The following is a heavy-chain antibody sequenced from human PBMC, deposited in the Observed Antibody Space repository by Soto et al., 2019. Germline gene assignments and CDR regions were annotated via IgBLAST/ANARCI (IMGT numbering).Heavy chain of an antibody. CDR2: IYYSGST. CDR1: GGSISSGGYY. J-gene: IGHJ4*02. CDR3: ARGITMVRGVGLFYFDY. Sequence: QVQLQESGPGLVKPSQTLSLTCTVSGGSISSGGYYWSWIRQHPGKGLEWIGYIYYSGSTYYNPSLQSRVTISEDPYKNQFSLKLSSVTAADTAVYYCARGITMVRGVGLFYFDYWGQGTLVTVSS. V-gene: IGHV4-31*03. D-gene: IGHD3-10*01.